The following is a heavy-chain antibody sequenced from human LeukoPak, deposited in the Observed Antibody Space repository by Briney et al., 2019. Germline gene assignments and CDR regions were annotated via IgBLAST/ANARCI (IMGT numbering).Heavy chain of an antibody. V-gene: IGHV1-18*01. CDR3: ARGNLGFDY. D-gene: IGHD2/OR15-2a*01. CDR1: GYTFTSFG. CDR2: ISAYNGNT. J-gene: IGHJ4*02. Sequence: ASVKVSRKASGYTFTSFGIIWVRQAPGQGLEWMGWISAYNGNTNYAQKVQGRITMTTDRSTSTAYMELRSLRPDDTAVYYCARGNLGFDYWGQGTLVTVS.